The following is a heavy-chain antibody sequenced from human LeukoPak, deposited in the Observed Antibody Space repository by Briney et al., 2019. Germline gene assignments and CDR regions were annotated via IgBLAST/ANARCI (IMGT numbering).Heavy chain of an antibody. CDR3: ARDVGFSAFDI. J-gene: IGHJ3*02. D-gene: IGHD1-26*01. Sequence: SETLSLTCTVSGGSISSYYWSWIRQPPGKGLEWIGYIYYSGSTNYNPSLKSRVTISVDTSKNQFSLKLSSVTAADTAVYYCARDVGFSAFDIWGQGTMVTVSS. V-gene: IGHV4-59*12. CDR1: GGSISSYY. CDR2: IYYSGST.